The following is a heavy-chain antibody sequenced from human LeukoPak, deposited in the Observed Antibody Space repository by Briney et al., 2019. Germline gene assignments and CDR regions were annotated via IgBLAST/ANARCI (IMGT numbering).Heavy chain of an antibody. D-gene: IGHD3-10*01. J-gene: IGHJ4*02. CDR3: AKRDPSVRGYDH. CDR1: GYDFTSYW. Sequence: GDSLKISCKVSGYDFTSYWIVWVRQMPGKGLEWMGIIYPGDSDTRYSPSFQGHVTFSADKSTNTAYLQWSSLEASDTAMYYCAKRDPSVRGYDHWGQGTLVTVSS. V-gene: IGHV5-51*01. CDR2: IYPGDSDT.